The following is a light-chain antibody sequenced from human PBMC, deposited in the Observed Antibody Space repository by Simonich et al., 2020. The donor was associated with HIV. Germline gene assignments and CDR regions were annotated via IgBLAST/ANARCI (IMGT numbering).Light chain of an antibody. CDR1: SGSIATNY. V-gene: IGLV6-57*03. J-gene: IGLJ3*02. CDR3: QSYDSSIV. Sequence: NFMLTQPHSVSESPGKTVIISCTRSSGSIATNYVQWYQQRPGRAPTTVIYEDNQRPSGVPDRFSGSIDISSNSASLTISGLKTEDEADYYCQSYDSSIVFGGGTKLTVL. CDR2: EDN.